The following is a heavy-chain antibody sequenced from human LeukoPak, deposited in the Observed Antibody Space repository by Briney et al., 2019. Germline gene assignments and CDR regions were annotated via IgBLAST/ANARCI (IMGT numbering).Heavy chain of an antibody. J-gene: IGHJ5*02. CDR3: ARVRATRDWFDP. D-gene: IGHD5-24*01. V-gene: IGHV5-51*01. CDR2: IYPGDSDT. Sequence: GESLKISCEGSGYSFSTYWIAWVRQMPGKGLEWMGIIYPGDSDTRYSPSFQGQVTISADKSISTAYLQWSSLKASDTAMYYCARVRATRDWFDPWGQGTLVTVSS. CDR1: GYSFSTYW.